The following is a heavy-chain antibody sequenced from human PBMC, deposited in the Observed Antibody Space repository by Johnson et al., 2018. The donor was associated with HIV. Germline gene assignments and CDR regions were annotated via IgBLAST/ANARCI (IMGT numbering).Heavy chain of an antibody. Sequence: VQLVESGGGVVRPGGSLRLSCAASGFSFDDYGMSWVRQAPGKGLEWVSGIYWNGGSIGYADSVKGRFTISRDNAKNSLYLQMNSLRAEDTALYYCARGLDYYDSSGYYGSTHAFDIWGQGTMVTVSS. D-gene: IGHD3-22*01. CDR3: ARGLDYYDSSGYYGSTHAFDI. J-gene: IGHJ3*02. CDR1: GFSFDDYG. CDR2: IYWNGGSI. V-gene: IGHV3-20*04.